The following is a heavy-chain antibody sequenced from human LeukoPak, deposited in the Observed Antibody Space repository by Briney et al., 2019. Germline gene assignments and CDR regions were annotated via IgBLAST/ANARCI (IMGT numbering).Heavy chain of an antibody. D-gene: IGHD3-10*01. J-gene: IGHJ3*02. V-gene: IGHV4-31*03. Sequence: PSETLSLTCTVSGGSISSGGYYWSWIRQHPGKGLEWIGYIYYSGSTYYNSSLKSRVTISVDTSKNQFSLKLSSVTAADTAVYYCASYPMVRGVIMSTTDAFDIWGQGTMVTVSS. CDR3: ASYPMVRGVIMSTTDAFDI. CDR2: IYYSGST. CDR1: GGSISSGGYY.